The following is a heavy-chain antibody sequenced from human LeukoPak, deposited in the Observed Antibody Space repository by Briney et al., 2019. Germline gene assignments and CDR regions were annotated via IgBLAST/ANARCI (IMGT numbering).Heavy chain of an antibody. Sequence: SQTLSLTCTVSGDSISISGYYWSWIRQHPGKGLEWIGYIYYSGSTYYNPSLKSRGSISMDTSKNQFSLKLSSVTAADTAVYFCARPVASRYFDYWGQGTLVTVSS. J-gene: IGHJ4*02. V-gene: IGHV4-31*03. CDR2: IYYSGST. CDR1: GDSISISGYY. CDR3: ARPVASRYFDY. D-gene: IGHD5-12*01.